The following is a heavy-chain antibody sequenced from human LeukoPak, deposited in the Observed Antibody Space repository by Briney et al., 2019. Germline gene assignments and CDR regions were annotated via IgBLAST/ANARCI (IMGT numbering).Heavy chain of an antibody. J-gene: IGHJ5*02. D-gene: IGHD3-16*01. Sequence: ASVKVSCKASGYTFTGYYMHWVRQAPGQGLEWMGWINPNSGGTNYPQKLQGRVSMTTDTSTSTAYMELRSLRSDDTAVYYCARVMDPYWGSYESWGQGTLVTVSS. V-gene: IGHV1-2*02. CDR3: ARVMDPYWGSYES. CDR2: INPNSGGT. CDR1: GYTFTGYY.